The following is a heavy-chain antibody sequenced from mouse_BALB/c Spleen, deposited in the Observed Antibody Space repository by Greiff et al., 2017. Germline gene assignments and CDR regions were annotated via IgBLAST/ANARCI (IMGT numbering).Heavy chain of an antibody. J-gene: IGHJ3*01. CDR1: GFTFSSYA. Sequence: EVKLVESGGGLVKPGGSLKLSCAASGFTFSSYAMSWVRQSPEKRLEWVAEISSGGSYTYYPDTVTGRFTISRDNAKNTLYLEMSSLRSEDTAMYYCARGRGTAWFAYWGQGTLVTVSA. D-gene: IGHD2-14*01. CDR3: ARGRGTAWFAY. CDR2: ISSGGSYT. V-gene: IGHV5-9-4*01.